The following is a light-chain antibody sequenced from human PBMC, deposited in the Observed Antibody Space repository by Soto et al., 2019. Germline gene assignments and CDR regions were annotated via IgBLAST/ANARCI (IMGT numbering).Light chain of an antibody. Sequence: DIQMPQSPSTPSASVGDRGTITCRASQSISSWLAWYQQKPGKAPRLLIYQASSLGSGVPSRFSGSGSGTEFTLTISSLQADAFATYSCHPDKSLSPLTFGTGT. CDR3: HPDKSLSPLT. CDR1: QSISSW. CDR2: QAS. J-gene: IGKJ3*01. V-gene: IGKV1-5*03.